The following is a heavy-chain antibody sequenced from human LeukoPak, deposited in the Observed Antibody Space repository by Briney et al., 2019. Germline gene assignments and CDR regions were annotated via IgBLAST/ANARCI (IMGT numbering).Heavy chain of an antibody. Sequence: GGSLRLSCAASGFTFSSYAMSWVRKAPGKGLEWVSAISGSGGSTYYADSVKGRFTISRDNSKNTLYLQMNSLRAEDTAVYYCAKDNDGAVAGTLYNWFDPWGQGTLVTVSS. CDR2: ISGSGGST. CDR1: GFTFSSYA. J-gene: IGHJ5*02. CDR3: AKDNDGAVAGTLYNWFDP. V-gene: IGHV3-23*01. D-gene: IGHD6-19*01.